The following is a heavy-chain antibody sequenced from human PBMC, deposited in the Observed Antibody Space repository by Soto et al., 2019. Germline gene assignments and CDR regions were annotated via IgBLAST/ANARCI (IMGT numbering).Heavy chain of an antibody. V-gene: IGHV1-69*13. CDR1: GGTFSSYA. Sequence: SSVKVSCKASGGTFSSYAISWVRQAPGQGLEWMGGIIPIFRTANYAQKFQGRVTITADESTSTAYMELSSLRSEDTAVYYCARDVNSGGTAMFSCGDWFDPWGQGTLVTVSS. J-gene: IGHJ5*02. CDR2: IIPIFRTA. D-gene: IGHD5-18*01. CDR3: ARDVNSGGTAMFSCGDWFDP.